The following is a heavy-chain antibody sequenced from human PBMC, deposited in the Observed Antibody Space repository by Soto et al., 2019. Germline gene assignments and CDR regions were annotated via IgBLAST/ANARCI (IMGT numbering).Heavy chain of an antibody. Sequence: EGQLVEFGGGLVKPGGSLRLSCAASGFSFSIYSYNWLRQAPGKGLEWLSYIIPAGSILYSADSVKGRVTISRDSARDSVYLQMSSPRAYNKAVYYCAKDRGGSAAFEIWGQGTMVTVSS. V-gene: IGHV3-48*01. D-gene: IGHD3-10*01. CDR2: IIPAGSIL. J-gene: IGHJ3*02. CDR1: GFSFSIYS. CDR3: AKDRGGSAAFEI.